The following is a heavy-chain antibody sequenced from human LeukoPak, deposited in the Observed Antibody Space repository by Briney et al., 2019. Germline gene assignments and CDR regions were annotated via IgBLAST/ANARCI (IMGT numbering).Heavy chain of an antibody. CDR1: GYTFTDYY. CDR2: INPNTGDT. CDR3: ARVPLFGVVTIDY. D-gene: IGHD3-3*01. Sequence: GASVKVSCKASGYTFTDYYMHWVRQAPGQGLEWMAWINPNTGDTNSAQKFQGRVTMARDTSISTAYMELNSLSSDDTAVYYCARVPLFGVVTIDYWGQGSLVTVSS. J-gene: IGHJ4*02. V-gene: IGHV1-2*02.